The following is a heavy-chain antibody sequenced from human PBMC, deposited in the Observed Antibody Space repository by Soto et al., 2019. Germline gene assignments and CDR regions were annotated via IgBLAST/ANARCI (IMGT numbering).Heavy chain of an antibody. CDR2: IVVGSGNT. V-gene: IGHV1-58*01. D-gene: IGHD6-6*01. J-gene: IGHJ6*02. CDR3: AADLGLYSSSTRTYYYYYGMDV. CDR1: GFTFTSSA. Sequence: QMQLVQSGPEVKKPGTSVKVSCKASGFTFTSSAVQWVRQARGQRLEWIGWIVVGSGNTNYAQKFQERVTITRDMSTSTAYMELSSLRSEDTAVYYCAADLGLYSSSTRTYYYYYGMDVWGQGTTVTVSS.